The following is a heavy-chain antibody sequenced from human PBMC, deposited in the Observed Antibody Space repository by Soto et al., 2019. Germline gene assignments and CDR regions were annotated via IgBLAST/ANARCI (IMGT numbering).Heavy chain of an antibody. D-gene: IGHD1-26*01. CDR1: GGCITSSSYY. CDR2: IYYSGST. CDR3: ATQEVGGTYVYTFDP. J-gene: IGHJ5*02. Sequence: QLHRRESGPGLVRPSETLSLTWTVSGGCITSSSYYWGWIRQPPGKGLEWIGSIYYSGSTYYNPSLKSRVTISVDTSKNQFSLKLSSVTAADTAVYYCATQEVGGTYVYTFDPWGQGTLVTVSS. V-gene: IGHV4-39*01.